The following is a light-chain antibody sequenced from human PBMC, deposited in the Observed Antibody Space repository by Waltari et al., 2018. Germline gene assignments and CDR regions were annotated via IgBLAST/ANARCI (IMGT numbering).Light chain of an antibody. CDR1: SSAVGDYNY. CDR3: ISYSSSTTLGV. CDR2: EVS. Sequence: QSALTQPASVSGSPGQSLTISCTGSSSAVGDYNYVPWYQQHPGKAPKLLIYEVSNRPSGVSNRFSGSKSGNTASLTISWLLAEDEADYYCISYSSSTTLGVFGGGTKLTVL. J-gene: IGLJ2*01. V-gene: IGLV2-14*03.